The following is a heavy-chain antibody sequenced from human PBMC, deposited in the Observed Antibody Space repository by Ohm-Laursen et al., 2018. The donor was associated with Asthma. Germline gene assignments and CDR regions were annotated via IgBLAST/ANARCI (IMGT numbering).Heavy chain of an antibody. CDR1: GFTFSSYG. Sequence: SLRLSCTASGFTFSSYGMHWVRQAPGKGLEWVAVISYDGSNKYYADSVKGRFTISRDNSKNTLYLQMNSLRAEDTAVYYCAKEGLSYYDFWSGYYYFDYWGQGTLVTVSS. CDR2: ISYDGSNK. V-gene: IGHV3-30*18. D-gene: IGHD3-3*01. CDR3: AKEGLSYYDFWSGYYYFDY. J-gene: IGHJ4*02.